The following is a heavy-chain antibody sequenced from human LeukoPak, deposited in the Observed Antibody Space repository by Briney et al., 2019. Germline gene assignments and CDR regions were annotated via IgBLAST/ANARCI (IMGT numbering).Heavy chain of an antibody. D-gene: IGHD2-2*01. J-gene: IGHJ4*02. V-gene: IGHV1-69*13. CDR3: TASDHLYCSSSSCHFDY. CDR2: IIPIFGTA. CDR1: GGTFSSYA. Sequence: ASVKVSCKASGGTFSSYAISWVRQAPGQGLEWMGGIIPIFGTANYAQKFQGRVTITADESTSTAYMELSSLRSEDTAVYYCTASDHLYCSSSSCHFDYWGQGTLVTVAS.